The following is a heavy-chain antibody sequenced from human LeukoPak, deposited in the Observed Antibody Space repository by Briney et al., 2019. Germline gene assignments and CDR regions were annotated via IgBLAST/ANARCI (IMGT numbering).Heavy chain of an antibody. D-gene: IGHD5-18*01. J-gene: IGHJ4*02. CDR2: IYYSGST. CDR1: GGSISSYY. V-gene: IGHV4-59*01. Sequence: SETLSLTCTVSGGSISSYYWSWIRQPPGKGLEWIGYIYYSGSTNYNPSLKSRATISVDTSKNQFSLKLSSVTAADTAVYYCARGYVDTAMVNWYYFDYWGQGTLVTVSS. CDR3: ARGYVDTAMVNWYYFDY.